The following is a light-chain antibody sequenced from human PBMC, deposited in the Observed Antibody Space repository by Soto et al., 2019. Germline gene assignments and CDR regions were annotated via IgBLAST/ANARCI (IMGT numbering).Light chain of an antibody. J-gene: IGKJ1*01. V-gene: IGKV1-5*01. CDR2: DAS. CDR3: QQYNSYSPT. CDR1: QSISSW. Sequence: DIQMTQSPSTLSASVGDRVTITCRASQSISSWLAWYQQKPGKAPKLLIYDASSLESGVPSRFRGSGSGTEFTLPLSRLQPDDFETYYCQQYNSYSPTFGQGTKVDIK.